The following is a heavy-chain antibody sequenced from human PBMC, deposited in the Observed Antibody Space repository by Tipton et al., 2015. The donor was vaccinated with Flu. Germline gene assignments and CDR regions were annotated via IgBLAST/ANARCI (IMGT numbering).Heavy chain of an antibody. J-gene: IGHJ6*03. CDR3: AREDWVGALPAAMLDYYYYYMDV. V-gene: IGHV3-48*04. CDR1: GFTFSSYS. Sequence: GSLRLSCAASGFTFSSYSMNWVRQAPGKGLEWVSYISSSSSTIYYADSVKGRFTISRDNAKNSLYLQMNSLRAEDTAVYYCAREDWVGALPAAMLDYYYYYMDVWGKGTTVTVSS. D-gene: IGHD2-2*01. CDR2: ISSSSSTI.